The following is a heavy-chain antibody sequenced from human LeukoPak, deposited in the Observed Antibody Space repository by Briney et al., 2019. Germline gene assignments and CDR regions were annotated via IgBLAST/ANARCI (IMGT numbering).Heavy chain of an antibody. CDR2: IYYSGST. Sequence: SETLSLTCTVSSASISSYYWSWIRQPPGKGLEWIGYIYYSGSTNYNPSLKSRVTISVDTSKNQFSLKLSSVTAADTAVYYCARVRYSWYADYWGQGTLVTVSS. D-gene: IGHD6-13*01. V-gene: IGHV4-59*01. CDR1: SASISSYY. J-gene: IGHJ4*02. CDR3: ARVRYSWYADY.